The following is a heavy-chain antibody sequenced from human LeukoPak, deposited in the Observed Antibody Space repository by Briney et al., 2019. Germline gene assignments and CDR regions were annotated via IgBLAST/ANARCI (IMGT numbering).Heavy chain of an antibody. Sequence: GASLQISCKGSGHSFTSYWFGWVRQLPGEGLELLGIIYPGDSDTRYSPSFQGQVTILADKSISTAYLQWSSLRASGTAIYYFSRMRASTGPPPHYFFYYGMDVWGQGTTVTVSS. V-gene: IGHV5-51*01. CDR3: SRMRASTGPPPHYFFYYGMDV. CDR2: IYPGDSDT. D-gene: IGHD6-6*01. CDR1: GHSFTSYW. J-gene: IGHJ6*02.